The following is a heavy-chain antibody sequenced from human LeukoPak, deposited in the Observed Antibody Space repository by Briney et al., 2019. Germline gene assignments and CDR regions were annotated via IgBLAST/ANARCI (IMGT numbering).Heavy chain of an antibody. CDR1: GFTFSSYW. CDR2: IKQDGSEK. J-gene: IGHJ6*03. CDR3: AKDSGGKLGLYYYYYMDV. D-gene: IGHD1-7*01. Sequence: PGGSLRLSCAASGFTFSSYWMSWVRQAPGKGLEWVANIKQDGSEKYYVDSVKGRFTISRDNAKNSLYLQMNSLRAEDTAVYYCAKDSGGKLGLYYYYYMDVWGKGTTVTISS. V-gene: IGHV3-7*01.